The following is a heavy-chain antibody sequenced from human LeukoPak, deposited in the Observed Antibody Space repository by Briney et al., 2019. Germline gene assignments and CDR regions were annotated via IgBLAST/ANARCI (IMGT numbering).Heavy chain of an antibody. CDR3: ARDSGGESTDY. CDR1: GGSISSYY. CDR2: IYYSGST. V-gene: IGHV4-59*12. D-gene: IGHD3-16*01. Sequence: SETLSLTCTVSGGSISSYYWSWIRQPPGKGLEWIGYIYYSGSTNYNPSLKSRVTISVDTSKNQFSLKLSSVTAADTAVYYCARDSGGESTDYWGQGTLVTVSS. J-gene: IGHJ4*02.